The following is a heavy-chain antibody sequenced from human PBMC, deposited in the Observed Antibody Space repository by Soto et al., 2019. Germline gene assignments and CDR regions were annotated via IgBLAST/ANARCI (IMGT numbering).Heavy chain of an antibody. CDR2: ISYDGSNK. CDR3: AKDQEELSGLDY. D-gene: IGHD3-16*02. Sequence: GGSLRLSCAASGFTFSSYGMHWVRQAPGKGLEWVAVISYDGSNKYYADSVKGRFTISRDNSKNTLYLQMNSLRAEDTAVYYCAKDQEELSGLDYWGQGTLVTVSS. CDR1: GFTFSSYG. J-gene: IGHJ4*02. V-gene: IGHV3-30*18.